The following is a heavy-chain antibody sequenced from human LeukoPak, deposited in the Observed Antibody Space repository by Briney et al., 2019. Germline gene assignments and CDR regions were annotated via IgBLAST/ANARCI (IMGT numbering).Heavy chain of an antibody. CDR1: GYSFTSYW. Sequence: SGESLKISCKGSGYSFTSYWIGWVRQMPGKGLEWMGIIYPGDSDTRYSPSFQGQVTISADKSISTAYLQWSSLKASDTAMYYCATLPATARATLDYWGQGTLVTVSS. J-gene: IGHJ4*02. CDR2: IYPGDSDT. V-gene: IGHV5-51*01. CDR3: ATLPATARATLDY. D-gene: IGHD1-26*01.